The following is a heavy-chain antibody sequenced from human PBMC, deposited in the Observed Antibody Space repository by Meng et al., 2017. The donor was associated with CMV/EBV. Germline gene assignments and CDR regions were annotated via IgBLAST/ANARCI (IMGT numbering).Heavy chain of an antibody. D-gene: IGHD1-14*01. CDR2: ISYTGTT. V-gene: IGHV4-59*01. CDR1: GGSISSYY. J-gene: IGHJ1*01. CDR3: AKWESGYKAFQY. Sequence: SETLSLTCTVSGGSISSYYCNWVRQPPGKGLEWIGYISYTGTTKYNPSLESRVTMLVDTSKNQFSLKLSPVTAADTAVYYCAKWESGYKAFQYWGQGILVTVSS.